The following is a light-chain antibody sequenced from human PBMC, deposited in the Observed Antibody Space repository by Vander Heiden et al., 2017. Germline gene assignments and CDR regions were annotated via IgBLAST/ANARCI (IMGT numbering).Light chain of an antibody. Sequence: DLVMTQSPDSLAVSLGERATINCKSSQSVLYNSNNKNYLAWYQQKPGQPPKLLIYWASTREFGVPDRFSGSGSGTDFTLTISSLQAEDVAVYYCQQYYSTPITFGQGTRLEIK. CDR2: WAS. J-gene: IGKJ5*01. CDR3: QQYYSTPIT. CDR1: QSVLYNSNNKNY. V-gene: IGKV4-1*01.